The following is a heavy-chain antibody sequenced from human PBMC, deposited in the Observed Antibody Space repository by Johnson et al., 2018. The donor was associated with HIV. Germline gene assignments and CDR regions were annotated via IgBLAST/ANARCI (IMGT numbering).Heavy chain of an antibody. Sequence: QEQLVVSGGGVVQPGRSLRLSCAASGFTFSDYYMTWIRQAPGKGLECVSYISSSGRTIYYADSVEGRFTISRDNAKNSLYLQMNSLSAEDTAVYYCAREEGNYILTRGDAFDIWGQGTMVTVSS. CDR3: AREEGNYILTRGDAFDI. V-gene: IGHV3-11*04. CDR2: ISSSGRTI. CDR1: GFTFSDYY. J-gene: IGHJ3*02. D-gene: IGHD3-9*01.